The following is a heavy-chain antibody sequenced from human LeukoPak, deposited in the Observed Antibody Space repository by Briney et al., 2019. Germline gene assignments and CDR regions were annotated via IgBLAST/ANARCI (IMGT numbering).Heavy chain of an antibody. CDR3: ARHVRGARAIKGYSYAHTGYFDL. J-gene: IGHJ2*01. CDR1: GCSISSSSYY. V-gene: IGHV4-39*06. D-gene: IGHD5-18*01. CDR2: ISDSGST. Sequence: SETLSLTCTVSGCSISSSSYYWGWLRQPPGKGLEWVGEISDSGSTNDNPSFKRRVTIAVDTSKNSFPLKPSSGAAADTAVYYCARHVRGARAIKGYSYAHTGYFDLWGRGTLVTVSS.